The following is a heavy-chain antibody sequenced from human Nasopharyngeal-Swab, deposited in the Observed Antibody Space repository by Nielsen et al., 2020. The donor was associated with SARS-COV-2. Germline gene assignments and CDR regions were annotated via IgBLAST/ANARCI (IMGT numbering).Heavy chain of an antibody. J-gene: IGHJ6*02. V-gene: IGHV3-23*01. CDR1: GFTFSSYN. CDR2: ISGGDDST. Sequence: GESLKISCAASGFTFSSYNMNWVRQAPGRGLEWVSAISGGDDSTKYADSVKGRFTISRDNSKNTLNLQMNSLGAEDTAIYYCAKDRDSGDDSGEYYHYYGMDVWGQGTSVTVSS. CDR3: AKDRDSGDDSGEYYHYYGMDV. D-gene: IGHD5-12*01.